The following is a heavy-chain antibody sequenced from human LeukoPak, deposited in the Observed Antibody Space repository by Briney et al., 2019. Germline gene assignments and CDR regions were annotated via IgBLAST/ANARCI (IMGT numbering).Heavy chain of an antibody. Sequence: GGSLRLSCAASGFTFSSYGMHWVRQAPGKGLEWVAVIWYDGSPKYYADSVKGRFTISRDNSKNTLYLQMNSLRVEDTAVYYCARQGFNSWLADYWGQGTLVTVSS. CDR2: IWYDGSPK. J-gene: IGHJ4*02. D-gene: IGHD2-15*01. CDR3: ARQGFNSWLADY. CDR1: GFTFSSYG. V-gene: IGHV3-33*01.